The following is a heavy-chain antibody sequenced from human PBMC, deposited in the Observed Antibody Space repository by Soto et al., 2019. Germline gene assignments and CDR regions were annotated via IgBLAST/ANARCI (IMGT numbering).Heavy chain of an antibody. J-gene: IGHJ6*03. V-gene: IGHV1-69*04. CDR1: GGTFSSYT. Sequence: SVKVSCKASGGTFSSYTISWVRQAPGQGLEWMGRIIPILGIANYAQKFQGRVTITADKSTSTAYMELSSLRSEDTAVYYCAREDRYYYYMDVWGKGTTVTVSS. CDR3: AREDRYYYYMDV. CDR2: IIPILGIA.